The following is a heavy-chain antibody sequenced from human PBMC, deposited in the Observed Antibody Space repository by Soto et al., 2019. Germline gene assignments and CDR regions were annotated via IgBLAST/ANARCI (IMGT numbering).Heavy chain of an antibody. J-gene: IGHJ4*02. CDR1: GGSISSSSW. D-gene: IGHD6-13*01. Sequence: SETLSLTCAVSGGSISSSSWWSWVRQPPGKGLEWIGEIYHTGNTNYNPSLESRVTISVDKSKNQFSLNLNSVTAADTAVYYCARDSRAEAGNRRYYFDYWGQGTTVTVTS. V-gene: IGHV4-4*02. CDR3: ARDSRAEAGNRRYYFDY. CDR2: IYHTGNT.